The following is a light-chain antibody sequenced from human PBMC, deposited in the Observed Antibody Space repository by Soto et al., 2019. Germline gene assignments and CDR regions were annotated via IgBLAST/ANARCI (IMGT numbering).Light chain of an antibody. Sequence: ETVLTQSPATLSLSPGERATLSCRASQSVHTYLAWYQQKAGQAPRLLIYDASNRATGIPARFSGSGSGTDFTLTISSLEPEDGAVYYCQQRSNWPPYTFGQGIKLEIK. CDR3: QQRSNWPPYT. J-gene: IGKJ2*01. CDR1: QSVHTY. V-gene: IGKV3-11*01. CDR2: DAS.